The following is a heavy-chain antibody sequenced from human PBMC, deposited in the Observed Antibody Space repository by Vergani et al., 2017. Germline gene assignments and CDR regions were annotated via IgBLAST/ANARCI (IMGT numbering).Heavy chain of an antibody. CDR1: GFTFSDYY. V-gene: IGHV3-23*04. CDR2: ISGSGGST. J-gene: IGHJ4*02. Sequence: VQLVESGGGLVKPGGSLRLSCAASGFTFSDYYMSWIRQAPGKGLEWVSAISGSGGSTYYADSVKGRFTISRDNSKNTLYLQMNSLRAEDTAVYYCAKDASTVNRFLDYWGQGTLVTVSS. CDR3: AKDASTVNRFLDY. D-gene: IGHD4-11*01.